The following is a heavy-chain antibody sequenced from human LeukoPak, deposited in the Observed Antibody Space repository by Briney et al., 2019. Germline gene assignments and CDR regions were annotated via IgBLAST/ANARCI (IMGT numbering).Heavy chain of an antibody. V-gene: IGHV4-39*07. J-gene: IGHJ4*02. D-gene: IGHD4-17*01. CDR2: IYYSGNT. Sequence: SETLSLTCTVSGGSMSTSDYYWGWIRQSPGKGLEWIGSIYYSGNTYYNPSLKSRVTISLDTSKNQLSLKLISLTAADTAVYYCAREWAGNDYGDYEGYYFDYWGQGTLVTVSS. CDR3: AREWAGNDYGDYEGYYFDY. CDR1: GGSMSTSDYY.